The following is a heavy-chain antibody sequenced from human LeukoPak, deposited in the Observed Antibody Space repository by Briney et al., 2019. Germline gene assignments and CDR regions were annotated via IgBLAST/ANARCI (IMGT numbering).Heavy chain of an antibody. CDR1: GFTVSSNS. CDR3: ARRAGDYSHPYDY. V-gene: IGHV3-53*01. J-gene: IGHJ4*02. D-gene: IGHD3-22*01. CDR2: IYTTGST. Sequence: PGGSLSLSCTVSGFTVSSNSMSWVRQAPGKGLEWVSFIYTTGSTHNSDSVKGRFTISRDSSKNTLYLQMNSLRAEDTAVYYCARRAGDYSHPYDYWGQGTLVTVSS.